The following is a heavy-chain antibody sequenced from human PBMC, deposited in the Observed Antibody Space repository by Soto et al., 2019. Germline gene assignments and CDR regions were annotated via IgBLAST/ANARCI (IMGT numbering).Heavy chain of an antibody. CDR2: IIPIFGTA. Sequence: GASVKVSCKASGGTFSSYAISWVRQAPGQGLEWMGGIIPIFGTANYAQKFQGRVTITADDSTSTAYMELSSLRSEDTAAYYCATCIVITPYPPAAYYYGMDVWGQGTTVTVSS. J-gene: IGHJ6*02. V-gene: IGHV1-69*13. D-gene: IGHD2-8*01. CDR1: GGTFSSYA. CDR3: ATCIVITPYPPAAYYYGMDV.